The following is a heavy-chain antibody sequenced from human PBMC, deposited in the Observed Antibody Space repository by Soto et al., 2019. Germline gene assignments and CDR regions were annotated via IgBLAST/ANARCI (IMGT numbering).Heavy chain of an antibody. D-gene: IGHD6-13*01. CDR3: VKDSSRWYYFDY. J-gene: IGHJ4*02. CDR1: GFTFNNFA. Sequence: EVQLLESGGALVQPGGSLRLACAASGFTFNNFAMSWVRQAPGKGLEWVSGITASWSFTYYAASVKGRYTISRDNRKNTLSLQIDRLRGEDTASYYCVKDSSRWYYFDYWGPGTLVTVSS. CDR2: ITASWSFT. V-gene: IGHV3-23*01.